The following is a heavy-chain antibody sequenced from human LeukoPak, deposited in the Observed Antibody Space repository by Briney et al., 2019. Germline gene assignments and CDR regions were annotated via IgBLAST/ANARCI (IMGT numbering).Heavy chain of an antibody. V-gene: IGHV1-18*01. CDR2: ISDYNGNT. D-gene: IGHD6-19*01. J-gene: IGHJ6*04. CDR1: DYSSINFG. CDR3: ASAYSRGPWVTAMDV. Sequence: SGKATCTTSDYSSINFGISWVRQAHGQGLEWKGWISDYNGNTSYAQKLQGRVTMTTDTSTSTAYMELRSLRSDDTAVYYCASAYSRGPWVTAMDVWGKGTTVTVSS.